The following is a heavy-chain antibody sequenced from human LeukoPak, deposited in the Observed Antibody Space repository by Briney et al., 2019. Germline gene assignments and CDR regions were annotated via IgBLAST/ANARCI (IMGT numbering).Heavy chain of an antibody. CDR1: GYTFTSYD. D-gene: IGHD3-10*01. CDR2: MNPNSGNT. CDR3: ASQLLWFGEFLNWFDP. Sequence: VASVKVSCKASGYTFTSYDINWVRQATGQGLEWMGWMNPNSGNTGYAQKFQGRVTMTRNTSISTAYMELSSLRSEDTAVYYCASQLLWFGEFLNWFDPWGQGTLVTVSS. V-gene: IGHV1-8*01. J-gene: IGHJ5*02.